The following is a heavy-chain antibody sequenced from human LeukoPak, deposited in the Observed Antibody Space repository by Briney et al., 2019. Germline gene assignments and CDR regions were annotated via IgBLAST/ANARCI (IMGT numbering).Heavy chain of an antibody. J-gene: IGHJ3*02. CDR1: GFTFSGYA. Sequence: GGSLRLSCVASGFTFSGYAMSWVRQPPGKGLEWVSAISGSGDGMYYADSVKGRFTIFRDNSKSTLFLQLNSLRAEDTAFYYCGKRSSGAYDMWGQGTMVTVSS. V-gene: IGHV3-23*01. D-gene: IGHD5-12*01. CDR3: GKRSSGAYDM. CDR2: ISGSGDGM.